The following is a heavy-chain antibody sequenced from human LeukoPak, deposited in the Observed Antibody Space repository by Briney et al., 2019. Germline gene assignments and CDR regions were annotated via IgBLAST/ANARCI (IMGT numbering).Heavy chain of an antibody. Sequence: GGSLRLSCATSGFTFSTYAVSWVRQAPGKGLERVSAMCGNSANTYYADSVQGRFTISKDNSKHTLYLQMSSLRAEDTALYYCAKGSGGSCYSPPDYWGQGTLVTVSS. D-gene: IGHD2-15*01. CDR3: AKGSGGSCYSPPDY. CDR1: GFTFSTYA. V-gene: IGHV3-23*01. J-gene: IGHJ4*02. CDR2: MCGNSANT.